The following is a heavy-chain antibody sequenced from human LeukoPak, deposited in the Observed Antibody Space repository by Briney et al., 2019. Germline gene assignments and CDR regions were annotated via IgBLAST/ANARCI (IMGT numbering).Heavy chain of an antibody. CDR2: ISGSGGST. V-gene: IGHV3-23*01. CDR1: GFTFSSYA. J-gene: IGHJ3*02. Sequence: PGGSLRLPCAASGFTFSSYAMSWVRQAPGKGLEWVSAISGSGGSTYYANSVKGRFTISKDNSKNTLYLQMNSLRADDTAVYYCARESEACDIWGQGTIVTVSS. CDR3: ARESEACDI.